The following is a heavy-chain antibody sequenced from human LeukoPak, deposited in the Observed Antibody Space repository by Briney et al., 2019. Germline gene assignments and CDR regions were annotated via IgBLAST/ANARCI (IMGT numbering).Heavy chain of an antibody. CDR1: GFTFNTFN. D-gene: IGHD3-9*01. Sequence: GGSLRLFCAASGFTFNTFNMNWVRQAPGKGLEWVSSITSGGDYIYYADSVKGRFTTSRDNAKNSLSLQLNSLRVEDTAVYYCARGHYDVLAASYKWTPDYWGQGTLVTVSS. J-gene: IGHJ4*02. CDR3: ARGHYDVLAASYKWTPDY. CDR2: ITSGGDYI. V-gene: IGHV3-21*01.